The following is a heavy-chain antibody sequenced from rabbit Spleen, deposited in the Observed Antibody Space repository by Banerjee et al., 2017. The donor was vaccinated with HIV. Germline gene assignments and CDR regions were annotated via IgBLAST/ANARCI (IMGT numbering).Heavy chain of an antibody. Sequence: QSLEESGGDLVKPGASLTLTCTASGFSFSSSDFIYWVRQAPGKGLEWIACIYAGSSGFTYFANWAKGRFTISKTSSTTVTLQMTSLTAADTATYFCARDAASSFSSYGMDLWGPGTLVTVS. CDR3: ARDAASSFSSYGMDL. J-gene: IGHJ6*01. V-gene: IGHV1S40*01. CDR1: GFSFSSSDF. D-gene: IGHD8-1*01. CDR2: IYAGSSGFT.